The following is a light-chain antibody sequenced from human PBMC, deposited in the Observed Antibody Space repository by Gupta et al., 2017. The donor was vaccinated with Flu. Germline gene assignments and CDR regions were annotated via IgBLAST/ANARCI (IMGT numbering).Light chain of an antibody. J-gene: IGKJ3*01. CDR1: QSVVFSADNKNY. CDR2: WAS. Sequence: DIVMTPSPDSLAVPLGERATINCKSSQSVVFSADNKNYLAWYQQKPGQPPKLLIHWASTRDSGVPDRFRGSGSGTDFTLTISSLQAEDVAVYYCQQYYTIPLTFGPGTKVDI. V-gene: IGKV4-1*01. CDR3: QQYYTIPLT.